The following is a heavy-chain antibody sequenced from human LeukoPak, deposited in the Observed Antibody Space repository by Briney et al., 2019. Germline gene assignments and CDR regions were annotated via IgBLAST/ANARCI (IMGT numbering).Heavy chain of an antibody. V-gene: IGHV4-4*02. D-gene: IGHD6-6*01. CDR3: ARGVGSIAGAY. CDR2: IHHSGSA. J-gene: IGHJ4*02. CDR1: GDSITNNAW. Sequence: PSGTLSLTCIVSGDSITNNAWWNWVRQPPGKGLEWIGEIHHSGSANYNASLRSRVTISADKSKNQFSLQLTSVTAADTALYYCARGVGSIAGAYWGQGTLVTVSS.